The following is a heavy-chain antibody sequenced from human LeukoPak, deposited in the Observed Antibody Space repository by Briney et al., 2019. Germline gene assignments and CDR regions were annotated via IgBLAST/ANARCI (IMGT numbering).Heavy chain of an antibody. D-gene: IGHD2/OR15-2a*01. Sequence: QSGGSLRVSCAASGFTFSSDEMNWVRQAPGKGLEWVSYISTSGRTIYYADSVKGRLTISSDNAKNSLYLQMNSLRAEDAAVYYCARGYFLGFDYWGQGTLVTVSS. V-gene: IGHV3-48*03. J-gene: IGHJ4*02. CDR1: GFTFSSDE. CDR3: ARGYFLGFDY. CDR2: ISTSGRTI.